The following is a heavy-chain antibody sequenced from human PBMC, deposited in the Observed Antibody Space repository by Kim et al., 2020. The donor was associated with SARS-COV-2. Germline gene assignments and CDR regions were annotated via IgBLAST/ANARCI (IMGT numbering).Heavy chain of an antibody. Sequence: SETLSLTCTVSGGSFSSYYWSWIRQPPGKGLEWIGYIYHTGSTLYNPSLKSRVTLSVDTSKNQFSLALSSVTAADTAIYYCATYPSTGGYFAYGGQGTLV. CDR1: GGSFSSYY. J-gene: IGHJ4*02. D-gene: IGHD5-18*01. CDR3: ATYPSTGGYFAY. V-gene: IGHV4-59*01. CDR2: IYHTGST.